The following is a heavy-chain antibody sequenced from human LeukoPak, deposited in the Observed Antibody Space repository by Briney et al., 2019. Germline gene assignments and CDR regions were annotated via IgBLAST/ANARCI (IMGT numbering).Heavy chain of an antibody. CDR3: ARESAQLPMVQGVSPIW. CDR1: GGSFSGYY. V-gene: IGHV4-34*01. CDR2: INHRGYT. D-gene: IGHD3-10*01. Sequence: PSETLSLTCAVYGGSFSGYYWSWIRQPPGKGLEWIGEINHRGYTKYNPSLKSRATISVDTSKNQLSLKLNSVTAADTAMYYCARESAQLPMVQGVSPIWWGQGTLVTISS. J-gene: IGHJ4*02.